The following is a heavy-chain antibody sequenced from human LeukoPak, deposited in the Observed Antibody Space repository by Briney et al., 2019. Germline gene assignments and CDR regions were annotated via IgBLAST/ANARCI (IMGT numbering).Heavy chain of an antibody. CDR1: GGSFSGYY. D-gene: IGHD3-10*01. CDR3: ARGRYGAY. J-gene: IGHJ4*02. Sequence: PSETLSLPCAVYGGSFSGYYWSWIRQPPGKGLEWIGEINHSGSTNYNPSLKSRVTISVDTSKNQFSLKLSSVTAADTAVYYCARGRYGAYWGQGTLVTVSS. CDR2: INHSGST. V-gene: IGHV4-34*01.